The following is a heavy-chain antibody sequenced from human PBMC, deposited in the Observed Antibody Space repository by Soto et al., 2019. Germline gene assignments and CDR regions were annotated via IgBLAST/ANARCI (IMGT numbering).Heavy chain of an antibody. Sequence: GGSLRLSCAASGFTFSSYAMSWVSQAPGKGLEWVSAISGSGGSTYYADSVKGRFTISRDNSKNTLYLQMNSLRAEDTAVYYCAKAYYYDSSGYFPYGYWGQGTLDTVSS. D-gene: IGHD3-22*01. CDR1: GFTFSSYA. V-gene: IGHV3-23*01. J-gene: IGHJ4*02. CDR3: AKAYYYDSSGYFPYGY. CDR2: ISGSGGST.